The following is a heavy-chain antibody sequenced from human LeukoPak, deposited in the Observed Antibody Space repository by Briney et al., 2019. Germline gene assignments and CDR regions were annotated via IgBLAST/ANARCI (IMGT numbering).Heavy chain of an antibody. Sequence: ASVKVSCKASGYTFTSYGISWVRQAPGQGLEWMGWISAYNGNTNYAQKLQGRVTMTTDTSTSTAYMELRSLRSDDTAVYYCARDFLGGVTYYDILTGLNWFDPWGQGTLVTVSS. J-gene: IGHJ5*02. CDR1: GYTFTSYG. CDR2: ISAYNGNT. D-gene: IGHD3-9*01. CDR3: ARDFLGGVTYYDILTGLNWFDP. V-gene: IGHV1-18*01.